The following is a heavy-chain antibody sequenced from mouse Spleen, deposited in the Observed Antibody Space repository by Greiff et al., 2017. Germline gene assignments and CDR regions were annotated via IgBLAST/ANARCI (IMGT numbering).Heavy chain of an antibody. D-gene: IGHD1-1*01. J-gene: IGHJ4*01. CDR1: GYTFTENT. CDR3: ARHEESSGRYAMDY. Sequence: VQRVESGAELVKPGASVKLSCKASGYTFTENTIHWVKQRSGQGLEWIGWFYPGSGSIKYNEKFKDKATLTADKSSSTVNMELSRLTSEDSAIYFCARHEESSGRYAMDYWGQGTSVIVSS. CDR2: FYPGSGSI. V-gene: IGHV1-62-2*01.